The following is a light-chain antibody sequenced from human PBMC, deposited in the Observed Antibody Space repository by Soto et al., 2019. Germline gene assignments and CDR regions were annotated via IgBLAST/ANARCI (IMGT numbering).Light chain of an antibody. Sequence: EIVLTQSPGTLSLSPGERATLSCRAIQSVSSSYLAWYQQKPGQAPRLLIYDASNRATGIPARFSGSGSGTEFTLTISSLQSEDFAVYYCQQYNNWLPLTFGGGTKVDI. CDR1: QSVSSSY. CDR3: QQYNNWLPLT. J-gene: IGKJ4*01. V-gene: IGKV3D-15*01. CDR2: DAS.